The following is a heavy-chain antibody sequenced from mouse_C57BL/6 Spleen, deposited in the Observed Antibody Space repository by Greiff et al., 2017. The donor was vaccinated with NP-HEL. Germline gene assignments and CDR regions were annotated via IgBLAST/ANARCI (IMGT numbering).Heavy chain of an antibody. Sequence: QVQLQQSGAELVRPGASVKLSCKASGYTFTDYYINWVKQRPGQGLEWIARIYPGSGNTYYNEKFKGKATLTAEKSSSTAYMQLSSLTSEDSAVYFCARSYYGNYFDYWGQGTTLTVSS. CDR3: ARSYYGNYFDY. J-gene: IGHJ2*01. CDR2: IYPGSGNT. D-gene: IGHD2-10*01. V-gene: IGHV1-76*01. CDR1: GYTFTDYY.